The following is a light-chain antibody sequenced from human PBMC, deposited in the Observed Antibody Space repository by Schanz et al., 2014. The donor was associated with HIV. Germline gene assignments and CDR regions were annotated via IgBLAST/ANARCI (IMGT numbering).Light chain of an antibody. J-gene: IGKJ2*01. V-gene: IGKV1-39*01. Sequence: DVQLTQFPSSLSASVGDRVTVSCRTSQNIETYLNWYQQKPGKAPNLLIYATSSLRSGVPSRFSGSGSGANFTLTISGLRPEDFATYYCQQSNSFPYTFGQGTKVE. CDR2: ATS. CDR1: QNIETY. CDR3: QQSNSFPYT.